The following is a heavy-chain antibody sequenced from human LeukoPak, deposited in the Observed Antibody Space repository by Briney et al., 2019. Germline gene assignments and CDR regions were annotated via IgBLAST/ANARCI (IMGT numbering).Heavy chain of an antibody. D-gene: IGHD3-22*01. V-gene: IGHV3-23*01. CDR1: GFTFSSYA. J-gene: IGHJ3*02. CDR2: ISGSGGST. Sequence: GGSLRLSCAASGFTFSSYAMSWVRQAPGKGLEWVSAISGSGGSTYYADSVKGRFTISRDNSKNTLYLQMNSLRAEDTAVYYCAKDQSYYYDTRKAFDIWGQGTMVTVSS. CDR3: AKDQSYYYDTRKAFDI.